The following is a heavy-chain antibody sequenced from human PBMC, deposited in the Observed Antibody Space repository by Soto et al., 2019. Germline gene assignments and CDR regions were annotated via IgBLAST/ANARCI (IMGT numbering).Heavy chain of an antibody. D-gene: IGHD5-18*01. Sequence: PGGSLRLSCAASGFTFSNAWMSWVRQAPGKGLEWVGRIKSKTDGGTTDYAAPVKGRFTISRDDSKNTLYLQMNSLKTEDTAVYYCTTLPGYSYGYGYYYYGMDVWGQGTTVTVSS. CDR1: GFTFSNAW. CDR3: TTLPGYSYGYGYYYYGMDV. V-gene: IGHV3-15*01. J-gene: IGHJ6*02. CDR2: IKSKTDGGTT.